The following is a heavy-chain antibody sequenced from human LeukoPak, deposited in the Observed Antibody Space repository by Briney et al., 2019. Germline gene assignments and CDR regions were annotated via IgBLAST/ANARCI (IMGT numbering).Heavy chain of an antibody. D-gene: IGHD3-16*01. J-gene: IGHJ4*02. V-gene: IGHV4-4*07. CDR1: GDSISNYY. Sequence: SETLSLTCTVSGDSISNYYWTWIRQPATKGLEWIGRIYSSGTTNYNPSLKSRVTMSVDTSKNQFSLILSSVTAADTAVYFCARNVRGGSTYLDYWGQGTLVTVSS. CDR3: ARNVRGGSTYLDY. CDR2: IYSSGTT.